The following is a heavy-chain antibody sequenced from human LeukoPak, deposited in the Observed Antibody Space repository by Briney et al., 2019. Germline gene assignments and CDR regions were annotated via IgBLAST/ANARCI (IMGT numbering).Heavy chain of an antibody. CDR2: IYSGGST. V-gene: IGHV3-53*01. CDR1: GFTVSSNY. Sequence: GGSLRLSCAASGFTVSSNYMSWVRQAPGKGLEWVSVIYSGGSTYYADSVKGRFTISRDSSKNTLYLQMNSLRAEDTAVYYCARDRLWRAMWLGPWGQGTLVTVSS. J-gene: IGHJ5*02. D-gene: IGHD2-21*01. CDR3: ARDRLWRAMWLGP.